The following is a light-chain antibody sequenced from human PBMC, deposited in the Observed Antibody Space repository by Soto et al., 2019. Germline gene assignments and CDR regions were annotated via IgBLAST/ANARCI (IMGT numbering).Light chain of an antibody. CDR2: EVS. CDR3: TSYTRDTALV. CDR1: NSDLGSYNL. V-gene: IGLV2-14*02. Sequence: QSALTQPASVSGSPGQSITISCTGTNSDLGSYNLVSWFQQHPGKVPKVMIYEVSNRPSGVSNRFSGSKSGSTASLTISGLQAEDEADYHCTSYTRDTALVFGTGTKLTVL. J-gene: IGLJ1*01.